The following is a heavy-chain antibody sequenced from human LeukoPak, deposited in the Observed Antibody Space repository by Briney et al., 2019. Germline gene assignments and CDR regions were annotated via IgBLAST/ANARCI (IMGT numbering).Heavy chain of an antibody. Sequence: PSETLSLTCTVSGGSISSYYWSWIRQPPGKGLEWIGYIYYSGSTNYNPSLKSRVTISIDTSKNQFSLKLSSVTAADTAVYHCARARGYMDVWGKGTTVTVSS. CDR2: IYYSGST. CDR3: ARARGYMDV. J-gene: IGHJ6*03. V-gene: IGHV4-59*01. CDR1: GGSISSYY.